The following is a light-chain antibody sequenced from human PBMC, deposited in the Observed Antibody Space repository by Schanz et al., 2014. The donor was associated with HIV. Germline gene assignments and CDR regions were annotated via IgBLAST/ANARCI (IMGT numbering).Light chain of an antibody. V-gene: IGKV3-20*01. CDR3: QQCSNSPLT. CDR1: QSVSSNY. Sequence: EIVLTQSPGTLSLSPRGRTTLSCRASQSVSSNYLAWYQQKPGQAPRLLIYDASNRATGIPARFSGSGSGADFTLTISSLEPEDFAVYYCQQCSNSPLTFGGGTKVEIK. J-gene: IGKJ4*01. CDR2: DAS.